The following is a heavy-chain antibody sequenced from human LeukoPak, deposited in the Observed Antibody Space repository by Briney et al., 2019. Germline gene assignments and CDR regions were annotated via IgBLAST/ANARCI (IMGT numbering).Heavy chain of an antibody. CDR2: INHSGST. CDR1: GGSFSGHY. CDR3: ARRGGSSSSSWYVDY. V-gene: IGHV4-34*01. Sequence: AETLSLTCAVYGGSFSGHYWIWIRQPPGKGLEWIGEINHSGSTNYNPSLKSRVTISVDTSKNQFSLKLSSVTAADTAVYYCARRGGSSSSSWYVDYWGQGTLVTLSS. J-gene: IGHJ4*02. D-gene: IGHD6-13*01.